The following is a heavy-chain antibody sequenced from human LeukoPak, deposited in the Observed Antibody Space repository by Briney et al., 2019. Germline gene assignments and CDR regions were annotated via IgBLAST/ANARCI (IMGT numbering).Heavy chain of an antibody. CDR2: IYYSGST. CDR3: AREKGSGKQWLVD. CDR1: GGSISSYY. J-gene: IGHJ4*02. V-gene: IGHV4-59*12. Sequence: SETLSLTCTVSGGSISSYYWGWIRQPPGKGLEWIGYIYYSGSTNYNPSLKSRVTISVDTSKNQFSLKLSSVTAADTAVYYCAREKGSGKQWLVDWGQGTLVTVSS. D-gene: IGHD6-19*01.